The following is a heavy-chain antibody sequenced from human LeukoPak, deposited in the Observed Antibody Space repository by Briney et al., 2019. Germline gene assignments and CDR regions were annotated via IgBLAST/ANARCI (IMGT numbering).Heavy chain of an antibody. Sequence: SETLSLTCTVSGGSISSYYWSWIRQPPGKGLEWIGYIYYSGSTNYNPSLKSRVTISVDTSRNQFSLKLSSVTAADTAVYYCARDQIHYFDYWGQGTLVTVSS. V-gene: IGHV4-59*01. CDR3: ARDQIHYFDY. J-gene: IGHJ4*02. CDR2: IYYSGST. CDR1: GGSISSYY.